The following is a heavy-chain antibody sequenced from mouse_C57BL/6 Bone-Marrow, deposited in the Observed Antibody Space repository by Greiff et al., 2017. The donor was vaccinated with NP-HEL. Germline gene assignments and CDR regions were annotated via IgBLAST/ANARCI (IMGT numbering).Heavy chain of an antibody. D-gene: IGHD1-1*01. CDR1: GYTFTDYE. J-gene: IGHJ2*01. CDR3: TRTITTVVATDY. CDR2: IDPETGGT. Sequence: QVQLKQSGAELVRPGASVTLSCKASGYTFTDYEMHWVKQTPVHGLEWIGAIDPETGGTAYNQKFKGKAILTADKSSSTAYMELRSLTSEDSAVYYCTRTITTVVATDYWGQGTTLTVSS. V-gene: IGHV1-15*01.